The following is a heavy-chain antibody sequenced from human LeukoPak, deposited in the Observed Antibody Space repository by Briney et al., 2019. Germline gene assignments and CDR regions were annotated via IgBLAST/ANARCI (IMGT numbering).Heavy chain of an antibody. J-gene: IGHJ3*02. D-gene: IGHD2-21*01. CDR1: GGSISSGGYY. V-gene: IGHV4-31*03. CDR3: ARVPSVIDAFDI. CDR2: IYYTGST. Sequence: SETLSLTCTVSGGSISSGGYYWSWIRQHPGKGLEWIAYIYYTGSTYYNPSLKSRLTISVDRSKNQFSLRLSSMTAADTAVYYCARVPSVIDAFDIWGQGAMVTVSS.